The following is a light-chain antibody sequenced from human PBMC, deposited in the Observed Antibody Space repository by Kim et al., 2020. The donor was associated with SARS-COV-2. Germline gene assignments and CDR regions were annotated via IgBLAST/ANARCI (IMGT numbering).Light chain of an antibody. V-gene: IGKV1-5*03. CDR3: QQYNSYSLT. Sequence: ASVGDRVTSTCRASQTISSWLAWYQQKPWKARKLLISKASTLESGVPSRFSGSGSGTEFTLTIISLQPDDFATYYCQQYNSYSLTFGGGTKVDIK. CDR2: KAS. CDR1: QTISSW. J-gene: IGKJ4*01.